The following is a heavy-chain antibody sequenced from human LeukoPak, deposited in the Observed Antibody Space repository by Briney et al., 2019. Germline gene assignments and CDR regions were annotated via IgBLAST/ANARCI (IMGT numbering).Heavy chain of an antibody. CDR3: ARQEGAIVGSY. J-gene: IGHJ4*02. D-gene: IGHD1-26*01. CDR1: GGSINSYF. Sequence: SETLSLTCIVSGGSINSYFWTWIRQPAGKGLEWIGRIYTGGSTNYNPSLQSRVTLSVDTSKNQFSLKLNSVTAAYTAVYYCARQEGAIVGSYWGQGTLVTVSS. CDR2: IYTGGST. V-gene: IGHV4-4*07.